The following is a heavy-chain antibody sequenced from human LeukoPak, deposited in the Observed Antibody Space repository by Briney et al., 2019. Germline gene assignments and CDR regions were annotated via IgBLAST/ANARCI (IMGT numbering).Heavy chain of an antibody. D-gene: IGHD2-2*01. Sequence: PGGSLRLSCAASGFTFSSYGMHWVRQAPGKGLEWVAVISYDRSNKYYADSVKGRFTVSRDNAKNSLYLQLNSLRAEDTAVYYCAVYCSSTSCYEDIWGQGTMVTVSS. J-gene: IGHJ3*02. CDR2: ISYDRSNK. CDR1: GFTFSSYG. V-gene: IGHV3-30*03. CDR3: AVYCSSTSCYEDI.